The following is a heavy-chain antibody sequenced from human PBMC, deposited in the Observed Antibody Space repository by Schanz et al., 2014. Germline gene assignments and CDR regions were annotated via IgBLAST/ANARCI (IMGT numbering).Heavy chain of an antibody. CDR3: ATVSYDFWSGKDYYSFHMDV. V-gene: IGHV4-4*02. Sequence: QVQLQESGPGLVKPSETLSLTCNVSGDSISSNNWWTWVRQSPGKGLDWIGEIFHTGSTKYNPSLKSRVTVSVDKPKNQFSLKLNSVTAADTAVYYCATVSYDFWSGKDYYSFHMDVWGKGTTVTVSS. D-gene: IGHD3-3*01. CDR2: IFHTGST. CDR1: GDSISSNNW. J-gene: IGHJ6*03.